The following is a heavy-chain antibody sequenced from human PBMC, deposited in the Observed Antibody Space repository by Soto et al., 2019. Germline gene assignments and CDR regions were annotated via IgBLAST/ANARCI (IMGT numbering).Heavy chain of an antibody. CDR3: AWSPDFDY. CDR1: GYTFTTYD. D-gene: IGHD3-3*01. J-gene: IGHJ4*02. Sequence: ASVKVSCKASGYTFTTYDINWVRQATGQGLEWMGWMNPKSGNTGYAQKFQGRVTMTRDTSVNTAYMELSSLRFEDTAVYYCAWSPDFDYWGQGTQVTVSS. V-gene: IGHV1-8*01. CDR2: MNPKSGNT.